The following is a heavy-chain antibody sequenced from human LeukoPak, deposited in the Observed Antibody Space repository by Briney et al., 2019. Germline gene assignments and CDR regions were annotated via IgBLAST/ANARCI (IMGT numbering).Heavy chain of an antibody. CDR2: ISHDGSNK. J-gene: IGHJ4*02. V-gene: IGHV3-30*18. Sequence: PGGSLRLSCAASGFTFSSYGMHWVPQAPGKGLEWVAVISHDGSNKYYADSVKGRFTISRDNSKNTLYLQMNSLRAEDTAVYYCAKSLWFGEFFDYWGQGTLVTVSS. CDR3: AKSLWFGEFFDY. D-gene: IGHD3-10*01. CDR1: GFTFSSYG.